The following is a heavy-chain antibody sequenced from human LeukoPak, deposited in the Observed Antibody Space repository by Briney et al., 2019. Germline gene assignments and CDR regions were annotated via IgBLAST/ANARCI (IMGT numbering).Heavy chain of an antibody. D-gene: IGHD1-26*01. CDR1: GGSISSYY. J-gene: IGHJ6*03. CDR2: IYYSGST. CDR3: ARAEWELPDYYYYMDV. V-gene: IGHV4-59*01. Sequence: SETLSLTCTVSGGSISSYYWSWIRPPPGKGLEWIGYIYYSGSTNYNPSLKSRVTISVDTSKNQFSLKLRSVTAADTAVYYCARAEWELPDYYYYMDVWGKGTTVTVSS.